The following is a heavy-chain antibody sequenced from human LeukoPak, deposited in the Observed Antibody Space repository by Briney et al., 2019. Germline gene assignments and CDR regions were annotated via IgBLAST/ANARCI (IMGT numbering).Heavy chain of an antibody. CDR3: ARLSIVGATNFDY. D-gene: IGHD1-26*01. CDR1: GAXITSYY. Sequence: SETLSLTCTVSGAXITSYYWSWIRQPPGKGLEWIGYIYYSGSTTYKPSFKSRVTISVDTSKDQFSLKLSSVTAADTAVYYCARLSIVGATNFDYWGQGTLVTVSS. J-gene: IGHJ4*02. V-gene: IGHV4-59*08. CDR2: IYYSGST.